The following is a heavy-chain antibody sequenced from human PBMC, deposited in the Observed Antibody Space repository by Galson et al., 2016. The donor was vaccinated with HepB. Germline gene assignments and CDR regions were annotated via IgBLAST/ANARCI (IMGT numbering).Heavy chain of an antibody. CDR3: VRNSLGRDYGGYVRRYVRDV. CDR1: RFTFDFYG. D-gene: IGHD4/OR15-4a*01. Sequence: SLRLSCAASRFTFDFYGMHWARQAPGKGLEWVAGVSYDGRNKDYADSVKGRFTISRDNSKNTLHLQMNNLRVEDTALYYCVRNSLGRDYGGYVRRYVRDVWGQGTTVIVSS. J-gene: IGHJ6*02. V-gene: IGHV3-33*01. CDR2: VSYDGRNK.